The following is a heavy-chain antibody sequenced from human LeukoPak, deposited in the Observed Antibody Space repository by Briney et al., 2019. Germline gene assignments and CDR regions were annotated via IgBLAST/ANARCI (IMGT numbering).Heavy chain of an antibody. D-gene: IGHD4-23*01. CDR1: GSTFSSYA. CDR3: AKSPTVDAAFDI. J-gene: IGHJ3*02. Sequence: GGSLRLSCAASGSTFSSYAMNWVRQAPGKGLEWVSGTGYTGDSTFYADSVKGRFTVSRDSSKNTLFLHMNSLRAEDTALYYCAKSPTVDAAFDIWGQGTMVTVSS. CDR2: TGYTGDST. V-gene: IGHV3-23*01.